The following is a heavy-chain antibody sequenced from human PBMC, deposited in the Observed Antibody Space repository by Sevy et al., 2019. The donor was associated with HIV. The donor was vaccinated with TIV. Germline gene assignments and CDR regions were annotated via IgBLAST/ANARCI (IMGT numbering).Heavy chain of an antibody. D-gene: IGHD3-22*01. CDR2: LSWNSGSI. CDR1: GFTFDDYA. Sequence: GGSLRLSCAASGFTFDDYAMHWVRLAPGKGLEWVSVLSWNSGSIGYADSVKGRFTISRDNAKNSLYLQMNSLRAEDTALYYCAKDINADYYDSSGYYYWGQGTLVTVSS. CDR3: AKDINADYYDSSGYYY. J-gene: IGHJ4*02. V-gene: IGHV3-9*01.